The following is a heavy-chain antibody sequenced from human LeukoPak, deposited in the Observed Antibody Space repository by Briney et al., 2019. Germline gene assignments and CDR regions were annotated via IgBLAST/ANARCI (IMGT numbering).Heavy chain of an antibody. V-gene: IGHV4-59*08. J-gene: IGHJ4*02. CDR3: ARHAYTYAQSLLSLDY. CDR2: IYYSGST. Sequence: SETLSLTCTVSGGSISSYYWSWIRQPPGKGLVRIGYIYYSGSTNSNPSLKSRVTISVDTSKNQFSLNLSSVTAADTAVYYCARHAYTYAQSLLSLDYWGQGTLVTVSS. D-gene: IGHD5-18*01. CDR1: GGSISSYY.